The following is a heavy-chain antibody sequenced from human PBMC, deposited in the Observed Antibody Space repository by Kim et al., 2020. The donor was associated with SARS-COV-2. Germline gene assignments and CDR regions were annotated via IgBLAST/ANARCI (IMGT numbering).Heavy chain of an antibody. D-gene: IGHD6-19*01. CDR2: ISAYNGNT. CDR1: GYTFTSYG. J-gene: IGHJ4*02. Sequence: ASVKVSCKASGYTFTSYGISWVRQAPGQGLEWMGWISAYNGNTNYAQKLQGRVTMTTDISTSTVYMELRSLRSDDTAVYYCARAVAPLSPVFYFDYWGQGAPVTVSS. CDR3: ARAVAPLSPVFYFDY. V-gene: IGHV1-18*01.